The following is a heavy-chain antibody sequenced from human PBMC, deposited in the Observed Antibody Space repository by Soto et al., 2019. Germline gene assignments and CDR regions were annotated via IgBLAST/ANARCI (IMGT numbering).Heavy chain of an antibody. J-gene: IGHJ6*02. Sequence: PSETLSLTCAVYGGSFSGYYWSWIRQPPGKGLEWIGEINHSGSTNYNPSLKSRVTISVDTSKNQFSLKLSSVTAADTAVYYCARGGDTYYDFWSGSHPSGHYGMDVWGQGTTVTVSS. D-gene: IGHD3-3*01. CDR3: ARGGDTYYDFWSGSHPSGHYGMDV. V-gene: IGHV4-34*01. CDR1: GGSFSGYY. CDR2: INHSGST.